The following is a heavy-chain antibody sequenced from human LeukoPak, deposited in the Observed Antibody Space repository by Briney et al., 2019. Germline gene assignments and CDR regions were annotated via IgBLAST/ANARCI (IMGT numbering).Heavy chain of an antibody. CDR3: AKDYLGDSHTFDI. CDR2: ISYDGSNN. J-gene: IGHJ3*02. Sequence: GWSLRHSCPASRFTFISYTMNWLRQAPANGLEWLAFISYDGSNNYYADHVKGRFTISRDNSKNTLYLQMNSLRAEDTAVYYCAKDYLGDSHTFDIWGHGTMVSVSS. D-gene: IGHD2-21*01. V-gene: IGHV3-30*18. CDR1: RFTFISYT.